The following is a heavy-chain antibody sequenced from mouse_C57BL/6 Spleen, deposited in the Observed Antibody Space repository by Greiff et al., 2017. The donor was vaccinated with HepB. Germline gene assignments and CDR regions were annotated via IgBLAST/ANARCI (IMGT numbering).Heavy chain of an antibody. CDR1: GYTFTSYW. Sequence: QVQLQQSGAELVKPGASVKVSCKASGYTFTSYWMHWVKQRPGQGLEWIGRIHPSDSDTNYNQKFKGKATLTVDKSSSTAYMELRSLTSEDSAVYFCAREQIYYEDAMDYWGQGTSVTVSS. D-gene: IGHD2-4*01. CDR3: AREQIYYEDAMDY. CDR2: IHPSDSDT. J-gene: IGHJ4*01. V-gene: IGHV1-74*01.